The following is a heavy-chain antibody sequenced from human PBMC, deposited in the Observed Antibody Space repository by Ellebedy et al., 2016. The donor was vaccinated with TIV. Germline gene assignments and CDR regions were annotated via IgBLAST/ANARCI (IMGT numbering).Heavy chain of an antibody. Sequence: GGSLRLSCAASGFTFSDYYMSWIRQAPGKGLEWVSYISSSSSYIYYADSVKGRFTISRDNAKNSLYLQMNSLRAEDTAVYYCAKEFANYFVGGEGAFDIWGQGTMVTVSS. D-gene: IGHD2/OR15-2a*01. CDR1: GFTFSDYY. V-gene: IGHV3-11*05. CDR3: AKEFANYFVGGEGAFDI. J-gene: IGHJ3*02. CDR2: ISSSSSYI.